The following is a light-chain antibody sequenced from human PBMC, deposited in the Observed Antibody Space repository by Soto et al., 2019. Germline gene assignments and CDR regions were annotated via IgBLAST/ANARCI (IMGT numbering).Light chain of an antibody. CDR2: GAS. CDR1: QSVSSSY. V-gene: IGKV3-20*01. CDR3: QQYGSSLLT. J-gene: IGKJ4*01. Sequence: LTQSPGTLSLSPGERATLSCRASQSVSSSYLAWYQQKPGQAPRLLIYGASSRATGIPDRFSGSGSGTDFTLTISRLEPEDFAVYYCQQYGSSLLTFGGGTKVEIK.